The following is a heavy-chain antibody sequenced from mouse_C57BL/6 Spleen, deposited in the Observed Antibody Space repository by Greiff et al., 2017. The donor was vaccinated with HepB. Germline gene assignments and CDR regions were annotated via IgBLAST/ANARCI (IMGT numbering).Heavy chain of an antibody. Sequence: EVQLQQSGPELVKPGASVKISCKASGYTFTDYYMNWVKQSHGKSLEWIGDINPNNGGTSYNQKFKGKATLTVDKSSSTAYMELRSLTSEDSAVYYCARNPYYYGSSSHFDYWGQGTTLTVSS. CDR3: ARNPYYYGSSSHFDY. CDR1: GYTFTDYY. V-gene: IGHV1-26*01. J-gene: IGHJ2*01. D-gene: IGHD1-1*01. CDR2: INPNNGGT.